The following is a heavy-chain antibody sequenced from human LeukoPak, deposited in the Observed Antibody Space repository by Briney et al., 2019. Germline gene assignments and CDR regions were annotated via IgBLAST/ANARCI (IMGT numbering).Heavy chain of an antibody. J-gene: IGHJ4*02. D-gene: IGHD5-18*01. CDR3: ATLHVDTAMVTTFDY. V-gene: IGHV3-74*01. Sequence: GGSLRLSCAASGFTFSSYWMHWVRQAPGKGLVWVSRINSDGSSTSYADSVKGRFTISRDNAKNTLYLQMNSLRAEDTAVYYCATLHVDTAMVTTFDYWGQGTLDTVSS. CDR1: GFTFSSYW. CDR2: INSDGSST.